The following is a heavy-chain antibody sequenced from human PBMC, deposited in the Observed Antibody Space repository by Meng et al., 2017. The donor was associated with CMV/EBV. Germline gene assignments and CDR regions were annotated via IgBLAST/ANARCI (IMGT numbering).Heavy chain of an antibody. CDR1: GFTFSSYE. V-gene: IGHV3-48*03. Sequence: GESLKISCAASGFTFSSYEMNWVRQAPGKGLEWVSYISSSGSTIYYADSVKGRFTISRDNAKNSLYLQMNSLRAEDTAVYYCAKCVTIFGGSYYYYYGMDVWGQGTTVTVSS. J-gene: IGHJ6*02. CDR3: AKCVTIFGGSYYYYYGMDV. CDR2: ISSSGSTI. D-gene: IGHD3-3*01.